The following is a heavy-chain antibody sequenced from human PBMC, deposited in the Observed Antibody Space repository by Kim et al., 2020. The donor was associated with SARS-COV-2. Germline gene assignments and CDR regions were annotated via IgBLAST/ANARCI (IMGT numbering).Heavy chain of an antibody. CDR2: ISYDGSNK. J-gene: IGHJ4*01. D-gene: IGHD2-15*01. CDR3: ARDNLGCSGGSCYSGFD. V-gene: IGHV3-30-3*01. Sequence: GGSLRLSCAASGFTFSSYAMHWVRQAPGKGLEWVAVISYDGSNKYYADSVKGRFTISRDNSKNTLYLQMNSLRAEDTAVYYCARDNLGCSGGSCYSGFD. CDR1: GFTFSSYA.